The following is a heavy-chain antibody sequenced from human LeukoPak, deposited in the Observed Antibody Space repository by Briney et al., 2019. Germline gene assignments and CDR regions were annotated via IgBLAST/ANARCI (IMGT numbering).Heavy chain of an antibody. CDR2: IHYSGRT. V-gene: IGHV4-59*11. J-gene: IGHJ3*02. Sequence: SQTLSLTCSVSGGSISRHFWSWIRQPPGKGLDWIAFIHYSGRTKYNPSLQSRVTISIDTSENNFSLKLTSVTAADTAVYYCARLLDNDSSGDPDTFDMWGQGTVVSVSS. CDR1: GGSISRHF. CDR3: ARLLDNDSSGDPDTFDM. D-gene: IGHD3-22*01.